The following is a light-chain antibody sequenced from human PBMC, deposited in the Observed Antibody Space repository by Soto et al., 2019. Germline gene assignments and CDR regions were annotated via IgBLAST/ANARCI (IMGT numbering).Light chain of an antibody. CDR1: PRPGNN. Sequence: MTQSPHTLYASPGDRATPDPRSSPRPGNNLAVDHHSPSSQHRLLLQGASPRATGISARFSGSGSGTQFPLTISSLQSEDFGVSYCQQYNNWHPYTFGHGTK. J-gene: IGKJ2*01. CDR3: QQYNNWHPYT. V-gene: IGKV3-15*01. CDR2: GAS.